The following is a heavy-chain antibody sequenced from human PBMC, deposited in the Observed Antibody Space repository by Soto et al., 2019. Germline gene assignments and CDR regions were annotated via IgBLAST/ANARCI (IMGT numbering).Heavy chain of an antibody. V-gene: IGHV1-69*13. CDR1: GGTFSSYA. D-gene: IGHD3-3*01. Sequence: SVKVSCKASGGTFSSYAISWVRQAPGQGLEWMGGIIPIFGTANYAQKFQGRVTITADESTSAAYMELSSLRSEDTAVYYCARDRVTIFGVVIRHFDYWGQGTLVTVSS. J-gene: IGHJ4*02. CDR2: IIPIFGTA. CDR3: ARDRVTIFGVVIRHFDY.